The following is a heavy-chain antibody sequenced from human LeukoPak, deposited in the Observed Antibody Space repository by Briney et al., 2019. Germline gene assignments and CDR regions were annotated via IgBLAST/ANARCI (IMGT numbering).Heavy chain of an antibody. V-gene: IGHV3-9*01. CDR3: ARDSSGRPGIIDF. J-gene: IGHJ4*01. CDR1: GFTFSSYG. Sequence: PGGSLRLSCAASGFTFSSYGMHWVRQVPGKGLEWVASISWNSGSLAYADSVKGRFTISRDNGKNSLYLQMNSLRLEDTAFYYCARDSSGRPGIIDFWGQGTLVTVSS. D-gene: IGHD6-19*01. CDR2: ISWNSGSL.